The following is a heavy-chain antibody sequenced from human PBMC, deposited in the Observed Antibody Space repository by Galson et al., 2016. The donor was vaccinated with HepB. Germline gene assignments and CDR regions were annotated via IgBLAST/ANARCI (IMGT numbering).Heavy chain of an antibody. Sequence: KVSCKVSGFTLNELSIHWVRQAPGKGLEWMGSSDHKDGSRLYAQEFQDRVTVTEDTSTNTAYMELGSLRFEDTAIYYCSRSRTRSGWYYFDHWGQGALITVSS. D-gene: IGHD6-19*01. V-gene: IGHV1-24*01. J-gene: IGHJ4*02. CDR1: GFTLNELS. CDR2: SDHKDGSR. CDR3: SRSRTRSGWYYFDH.